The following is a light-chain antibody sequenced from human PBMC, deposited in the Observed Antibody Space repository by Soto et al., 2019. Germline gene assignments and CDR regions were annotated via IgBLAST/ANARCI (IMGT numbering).Light chain of an antibody. V-gene: IGKV4-1*01. Sequence: DIVMTQSPDSLAVSLGERATINCKSSQSVLYTSNNKNYLAWYQQKPEQPPKLHLYWASTRESGVPDRFSGSGSGTDFTLTISSLQAEDVAVYYCQQYYSDPPPHTFGGGTRVEI. CDR1: QSVLYTSNNKNY. CDR3: QQYYSDPPPHT. CDR2: WAS. J-gene: IGKJ4*01.